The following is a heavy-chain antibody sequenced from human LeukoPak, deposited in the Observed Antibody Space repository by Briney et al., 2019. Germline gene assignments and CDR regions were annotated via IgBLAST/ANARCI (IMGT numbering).Heavy chain of an antibody. V-gene: IGHV3-48*03. J-gene: IGHJ4*02. Sequence: GGSLRLSCAASGFTFSSYEMNWVRQAPGKGLEWVSYISSSGSTIYYADSVQGRFTISRDNAKNSLYLQMSSLRAEDTAVYYCARNDYNFDYRGQGTLVTVSS. CDR3: ARNDYNFDY. CDR2: ISSSGSTI. CDR1: GFTFSSYE. D-gene: IGHD3-16*01.